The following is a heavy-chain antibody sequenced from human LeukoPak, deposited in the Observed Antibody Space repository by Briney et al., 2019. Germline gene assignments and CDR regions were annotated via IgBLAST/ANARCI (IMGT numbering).Heavy chain of an antibody. D-gene: IGHD3-22*01. J-gene: IGHJ4*02. CDR3: ARSMIFPPDSLDY. CDR1: GFTFSSYW. V-gene: IGHV3-74*01. CDR2: ISSDGSST. Sequence: DPGGSLRLSCAASGFTFSSYWMHWVRQAPGKGLVWVSRISSDGSSTSYADSVKGRFTISRDNAKNTLYLQMNSLRAEDTAVYYCARSMIFPPDSLDYWGQGTLVTVSS.